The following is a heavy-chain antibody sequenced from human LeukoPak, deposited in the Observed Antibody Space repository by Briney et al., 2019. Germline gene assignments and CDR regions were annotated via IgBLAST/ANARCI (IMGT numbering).Heavy chain of an antibody. Sequence: ASVKVSCKASGYTFTTYAISWVRQAPGQGLEWMGWISAYNGNTNYAQKLQGRVTMTTDTSTSTAYMELRSLRSDDTAVYYCARPSRLGRWDTVTTMQYWGQGTLVTVSS. J-gene: IGHJ4*02. CDR3: ARPSRLGRWDTVTTMQY. D-gene: IGHD4-17*01. CDR2: ISAYNGNT. CDR1: GYTFTTYA. V-gene: IGHV1-18*01.